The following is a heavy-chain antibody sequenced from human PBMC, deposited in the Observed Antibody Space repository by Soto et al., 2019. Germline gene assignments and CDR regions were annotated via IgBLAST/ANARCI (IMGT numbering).Heavy chain of an antibody. CDR3: ARYCSSTSCYLRGIWFDP. V-gene: IGHV3-7*03. CDR2: IKQDGSEK. CDR1: GFTFSSYW. D-gene: IGHD2-2*01. J-gene: IGHJ5*02. Sequence: GGSLRLSCAASGFTFSSYWMSWVRHAPGKGLEWVANIKQDGSEKYYVDSVKGRFTISRDNAKNSLYLQMNSLRAEDTAVYYCARYCSSTSCYLRGIWFDPWGQGTLVTVSS.